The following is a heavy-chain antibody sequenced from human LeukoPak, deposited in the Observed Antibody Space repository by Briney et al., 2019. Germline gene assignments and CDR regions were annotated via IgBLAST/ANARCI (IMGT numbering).Heavy chain of an antibody. J-gene: IGHJ4*02. Sequence: GGSLRLSCAASGFTFSSYGMHWVRQAPGKGLEWVAVISYDGSNKYYADSVKGRFTISRDNSKNTLYLQMNSLRAEDTAVYYCAKGAYDYVWGSLIDYWGQGPLVTVSS. CDR2: ISYDGSNK. V-gene: IGHV3-30*18. D-gene: IGHD3-16*01. CDR3: AKGAYDYVWGSLIDY. CDR1: GFTFSSYG.